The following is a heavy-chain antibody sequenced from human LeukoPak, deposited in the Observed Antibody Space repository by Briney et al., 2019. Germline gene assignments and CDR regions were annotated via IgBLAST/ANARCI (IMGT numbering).Heavy chain of an antibody. V-gene: IGHV3-7*01. CDR1: GFSFSRYW. CDR2: IKQDGSQK. D-gene: IGHD2/OR15-2a*01. CDR3: ARTSFYSFDY. J-gene: IGHJ4*02. Sequence: GGSLRLSCAASGFSFSRYWMSWVRQAPGKGLEWVAHIKQDGSQKYDVVSVKGRFTISRDNAKNSLYLQMNSLRAEDTAVYYCARTSFYSFDYWGQGTLVTVSS.